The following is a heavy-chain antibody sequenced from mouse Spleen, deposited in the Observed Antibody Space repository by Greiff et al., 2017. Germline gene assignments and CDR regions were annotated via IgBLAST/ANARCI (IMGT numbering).Heavy chain of an antibody. V-gene: IGHV1-63*01. Sequence: QVQLKQSGAELVRPGTSVKMSCKASGYTFTNYWIGWAKQRPGHGLEWIGDIYPGGGYTNYNEKFKGKATLTADKSSSTAYMQFSSLTSEDSAIYYCARGGDPYYFDYWGQGTTLTVSS. CDR2: IYPGGGYT. CDR1: GYTFTNYW. CDR3: ARGGDPYYFDY. D-gene: IGHD3-3*01. J-gene: IGHJ2*01.